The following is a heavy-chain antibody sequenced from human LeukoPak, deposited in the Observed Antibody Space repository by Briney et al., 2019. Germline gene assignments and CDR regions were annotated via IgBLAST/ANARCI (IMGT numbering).Heavy chain of an antibody. Sequence: GGSLRLSCTASGFTFRDLAMNWVRQAPGKGLEWVLTLSASGSITYYADSVKGRFTISRDDSKNMLYLQMSSLRVDDTAVYYCAYLGLSSDWNDVPGPQIDHWGQGMLVNVSS. CDR3: AYLGLSSDWNDVPGPQIDH. CDR1: GFTFRDLA. CDR2: LSASGSIT. V-gene: IGHV3-23*01. J-gene: IGHJ4*02. D-gene: IGHD1-1*01.